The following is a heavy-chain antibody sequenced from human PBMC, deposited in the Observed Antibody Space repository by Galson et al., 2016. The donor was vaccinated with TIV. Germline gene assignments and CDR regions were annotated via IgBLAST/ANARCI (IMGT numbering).Heavy chain of an antibody. CDR3: ARHLMTSLVGGVHYYYGMDV. CDR2: IYPGDSDI. V-gene: IGHV5-51*01. CDR1: GSSFKRYW. Sequence: QSGAEVTKPGESLKISCKASGSSFKRYWIGWLRQMPGKGLEYMAMIYPGDSDIKYSPSFEGQVTISADKSTNTAFLQWTSLKASDTAKYYGARHLMTSLVGGVHYYYGMDVWGQGTTVTVSS. J-gene: IGHJ6*02. D-gene: IGHD3-10*01.